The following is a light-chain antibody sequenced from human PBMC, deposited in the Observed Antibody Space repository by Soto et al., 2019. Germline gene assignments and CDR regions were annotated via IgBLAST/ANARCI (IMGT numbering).Light chain of an antibody. Sequence: IQMTQSPSSLSASVGDRVTLTCRASQDISQYLAWYQQRPGKVPKLLIYYASTLQTGVPSRFIGSGSWTEFTLTISSLQPEDVATYYCLKYTKDAPGTFGQGTKVEI. CDR1: QDISQY. V-gene: IGKV1-27*01. J-gene: IGKJ1*01. CDR2: YAS. CDR3: LKYTKDAPGT.